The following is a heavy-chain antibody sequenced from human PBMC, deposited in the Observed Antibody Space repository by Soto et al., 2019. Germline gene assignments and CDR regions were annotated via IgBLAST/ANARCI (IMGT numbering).Heavy chain of an antibody. Sequence: QVQLVQSAAEVMRPGASVKVSCKASGYTFTNYGISWLRRAPGQGLEWMGWITTYNGNTNYAQKLQGRVTMTTDTSTSTAYMELRSLRADDTAVYYCARDRRYSSRLEGYYYHMDVWGQGTTVIVSS. CDR1: GYTFTNYG. CDR2: ITTYNGNT. D-gene: IGHD6-19*01. V-gene: IGHV1-18*01. CDR3: ARDRRYSSRLEGYYYHMDV. J-gene: IGHJ6*02.